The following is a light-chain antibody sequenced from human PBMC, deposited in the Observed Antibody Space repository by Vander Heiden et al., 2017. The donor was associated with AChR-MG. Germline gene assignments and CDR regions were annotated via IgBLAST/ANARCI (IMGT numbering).Light chain of an antibody. V-gene: IGLV1-44*01. CDR1: RSNIGNNT. CDR3: AAWDDSLNGVV. CDR2: SNS. J-gene: IGLJ2*01. Sequence: QSVLTQPPSASGTPGQRVTISCSGSRSNIGNNTIHWYQQLPGTAPNLLMHSNSHRPSGVPDRISGSKSGTSASLAISGLQSEDEAEYYCAAWDDSLNGVVFGGGTKLTVL.